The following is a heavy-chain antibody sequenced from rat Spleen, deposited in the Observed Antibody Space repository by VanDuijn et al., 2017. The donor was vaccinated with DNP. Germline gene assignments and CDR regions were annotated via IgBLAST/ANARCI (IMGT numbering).Heavy chain of an antibody. V-gene: IGHV5-22*01. CDR2: ISYDGGSA. J-gene: IGHJ1*01. Sequence: EVQLVESGGGLVQPGRSLKLSCAASGFTFSDYYMAWVRQAPTKGLEWVAYISYDGGSAYNGDSVKGRFTIFRDNAKSTLYLQMASLRSEDTATYYCAKLPYMLRFSSYYWHFDFWGPGTMVTVSS. CDR3: AKLPYMLRFSSYYWHFDF. CDR1: GFTFSDYY. D-gene: IGHD1-9*01.